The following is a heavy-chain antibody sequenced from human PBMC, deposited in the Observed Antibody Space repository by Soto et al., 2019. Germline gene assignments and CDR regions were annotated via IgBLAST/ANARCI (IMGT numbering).Heavy chain of an antibody. CDR3: ARESNVGLRGIVVPYYFDY. Sequence: GGSLRLSCAASGFTFSSYGMHWVRQAPGKGLEWVALIWSDGSNIYYADSVKGRFTISRDNSKNTLYLQMNSLRAEDTAVYYCARESNVGLRGIVVPYYFDYWGQGTLVTVSS. CDR2: IWSDGSNI. V-gene: IGHV3-33*01. CDR1: GFTFSSYG. J-gene: IGHJ4*02. D-gene: IGHD3-22*01.